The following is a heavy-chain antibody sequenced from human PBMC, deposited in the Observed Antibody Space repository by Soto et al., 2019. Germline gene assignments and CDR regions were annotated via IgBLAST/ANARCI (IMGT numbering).Heavy chain of an antibody. V-gene: IGHV4-59*01. D-gene: IGHD4-17*01. CDR3: AAFDGDQEDWVYAFDI. Sequence: SETLSLTCTASGGSISSYYWSWIRQPPGKGLEWIGYIYYSGGTNYNPSLKSRVTISVDTSKNQFSLKLNSVTAADTAVYYCAAFDGDQEDWVYAFDIWGQGTMVTVSS. CDR2: IYYSGGT. J-gene: IGHJ3*02. CDR1: GGSISSYY.